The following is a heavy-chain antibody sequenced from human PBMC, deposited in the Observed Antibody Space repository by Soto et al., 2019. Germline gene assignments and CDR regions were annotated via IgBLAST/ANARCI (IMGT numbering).Heavy chain of an antibody. CDR3: ARDSYCSGGGCQGTAFDI. CDR1: GYTFTSYG. CDR2: ISAYNGNT. D-gene: IGHD2-15*01. J-gene: IGHJ3*02. V-gene: IGHV1-18*01. Sequence: ASVKVSCKASGYTFTSYGISWVRQAPGQGLEWMGWISAYNGNTNYAQKLQGRVTMTTDTSTSTAYMELRSLRSDDTAVYYCARDSYCSGGGCQGTAFDIWGQGTMVTVSS.